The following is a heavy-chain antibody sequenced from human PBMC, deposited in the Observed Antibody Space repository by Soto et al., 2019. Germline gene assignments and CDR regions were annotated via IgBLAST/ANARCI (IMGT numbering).Heavy chain of an antibody. CDR3: ARRAYLQGVRAFDI. J-gene: IGHJ3*02. Sequence: GESLKISCKASGYSFTTYWIGCVRQMPGKGLEWMGIIYPGDSDTKYSPSLQGQVTISADKSISTAYLQWSSLKASDTAMYYCARRAYLQGVRAFDIWGQGSMVTVSS. CDR1: GYSFTTYW. CDR2: IYPGDSDT. V-gene: IGHV5-51*01. D-gene: IGHD1-1*01.